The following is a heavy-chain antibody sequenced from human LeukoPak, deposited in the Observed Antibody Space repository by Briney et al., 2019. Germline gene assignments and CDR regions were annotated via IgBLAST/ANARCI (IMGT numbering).Heavy chain of an antibody. CDR2: IIPIFATA. D-gene: IGHD6-19*01. CDR1: GGTFSSYG. V-gene: IGHV1-69*13. CDR3: ARVASSGGGNFDY. J-gene: IGHJ4*02. Sequence: SVKVSCKGSGGTFSSYGISWVRQAPGQGLEWMGRIIPIFATANYPETFPRRVSIPPDDPTRTAYMELSSLRSEDTAVYYCARVASSGGGNFDYWGQGTLVTVSS.